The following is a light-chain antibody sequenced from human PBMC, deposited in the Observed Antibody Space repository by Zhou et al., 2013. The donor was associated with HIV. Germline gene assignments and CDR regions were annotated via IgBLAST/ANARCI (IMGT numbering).Light chain of an antibody. Sequence: DIQVTQSPSSLSASVGDKVTITCRASQPISVYLHWFQQKPGKAPNLLISTASTLENGVPARFSGSGSGTDFTLSISSLQPEDFAVYYCQQTYTMPLTFGGGTNVAIK. CDR3: QQTYTMPLT. V-gene: IGKV1-39*01. CDR2: TAS. J-gene: IGKJ4*01. CDR1: QPISVY.